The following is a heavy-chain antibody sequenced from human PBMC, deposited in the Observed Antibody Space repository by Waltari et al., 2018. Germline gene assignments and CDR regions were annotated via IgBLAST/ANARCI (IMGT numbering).Heavy chain of an antibody. D-gene: IGHD1-26*01. Sequence: QVQLVESGGGVVQPGRSLRLSCAASGFTFSSYAMHWVRQAPGKGLGWVAVISYDGSNKYHAHSVKGLFTISRDNTKNTLYLQMNSLGAEDTAVYYCARDGAAGNSGSQKDTPFDYWGQGTLVTVSS. J-gene: IGHJ4*02. CDR3: ARDGAAGNSGSQKDTPFDY. V-gene: IGHV3-30-3*01. CDR1: GFTFSSYA. CDR2: ISYDGSNK.